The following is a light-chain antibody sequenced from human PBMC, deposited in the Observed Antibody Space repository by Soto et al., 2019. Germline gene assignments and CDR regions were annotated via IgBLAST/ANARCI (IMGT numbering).Light chain of an antibody. J-gene: IGKJ5*01. CDR2: DAY. Sequence: VLTQSPVTLSLSPGERATLSCRASQSFRGLLAWYQQKPGQAPRLLIYDAYNRATGIPPRFSGSGSGTEFTITISSLEPEDSAVYYCQQRHMWPITFGQGTRLEIK. CDR1: QSFRGL. CDR3: QQRHMWPIT. V-gene: IGKV3-11*01.